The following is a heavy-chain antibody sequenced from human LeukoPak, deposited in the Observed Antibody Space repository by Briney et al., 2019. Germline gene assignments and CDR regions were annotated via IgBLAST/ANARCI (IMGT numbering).Heavy chain of an antibody. CDR3: ARARRGARNIYYYFDY. Sequence: KAPETLSLTCTVSGVSISSGDYYWSWIRQHPGKGLEWIGYIYHSGSTYYNPSLKSRTTISVDTSKNQFSLKLSSVTAADTAVYYCARARRGARNIYYYFDYWGQGTLVTVTS. D-gene: IGHD2-15*01. V-gene: IGHV4-31*03. J-gene: IGHJ4*02. CDR2: IYHSGST. CDR1: GVSISSGDYY.